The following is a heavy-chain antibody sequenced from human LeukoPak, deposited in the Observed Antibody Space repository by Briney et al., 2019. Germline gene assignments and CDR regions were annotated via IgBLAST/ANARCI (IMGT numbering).Heavy chain of an antibody. CDR2: IRSKAYGGTT. J-gene: IGHJ3*02. V-gene: IGHV3-49*04. CDR3: TRLWFGDAFDI. CDR1: GFTFGDYA. D-gene: IGHD3-10*01. Sequence: GGSLRLSCTASGFTFGDYAMSWVRQAPGKGLELVGFIRSKAYGGTTEYAASVKGRFTISRDDSKSIAYLQMNSLKTEDTAVYYCTRLWFGDAFDIWGPGTMVTVSS.